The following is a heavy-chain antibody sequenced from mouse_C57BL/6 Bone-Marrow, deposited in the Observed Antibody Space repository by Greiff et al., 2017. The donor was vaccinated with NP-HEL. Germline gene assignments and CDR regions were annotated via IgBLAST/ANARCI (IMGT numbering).Heavy chain of an antibody. Sequence: VQLQQSGAELVRPGASVKLSCTASGFNIKDDYMHWVKQRPEQGLEWIGWIVPENGDTEYASNFQGKATITADTSSNTAYLQLSSLTSEDTAVYYCTTGRATMVTTVDYWGQGTTLTVSS. CDR2: IVPENGDT. CDR1: GFNIKDDY. V-gene: IGHV14-4*01. CDR3: TTGRATMVTTVDY. D-gene: IGHD2-2*01. J-gene: IGHJ2*01.